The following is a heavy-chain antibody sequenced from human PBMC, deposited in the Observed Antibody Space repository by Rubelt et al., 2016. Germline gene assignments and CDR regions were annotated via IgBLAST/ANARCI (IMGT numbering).Heavy chain of an antibody. V-gene: IGHV4-39*07. D-gene: IGHD3-3*01. CDR3: ARGLIRLRY. CDR1: GGSISSSSYY. Sequence: QLQLQESGPGLVKPSETLSLTCTVSGGSISSSSYYWGWIRQPPGKGLEWIGEINHSGSTNYNPSLKSRVTISVDTSKNQFSLKLSSVTAADTAVYYCARGLIRLRYWGQGTLVTVSS. J-gene: IGHJ4*02. CDR2: INHSGST.